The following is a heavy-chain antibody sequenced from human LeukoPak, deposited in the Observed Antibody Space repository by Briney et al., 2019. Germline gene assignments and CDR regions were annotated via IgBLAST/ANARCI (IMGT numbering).Heavy chain of an antibody. Sequence: GGSLRLSCAASGFTFSSYWMSWVRQAPGKGLEWVANIKEDGSEKYYVDSVKGRFTISRDNAKISLYLQMNSLTAEDTAVYYCARDLGGGYSYGYFDYWGQGTLVTVSS. D-gene: IGHD5-18*01. CDR3: ARDLGGGYSYGYFDY. CDR2: IKEDGSEK. CDR1: GFTFSSYW. J-gene: IGHJ4*02. V-gene: IGHV3-7*01.